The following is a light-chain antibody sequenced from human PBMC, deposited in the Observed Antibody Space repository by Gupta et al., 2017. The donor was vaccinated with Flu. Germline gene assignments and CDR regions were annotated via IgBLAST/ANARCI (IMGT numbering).Light chain of an antibody. J-gene: IGLJ1*01. Sequence: MIYEVSNRPSGVPDRFSGSKSGNTASLTISGLQAEDEADYYCSSYTSSYTYVFGTGTKLTVL. V-gene: IGLV2-18*02. CDR3: SSYTSSYTYV. CDR2: EVS.